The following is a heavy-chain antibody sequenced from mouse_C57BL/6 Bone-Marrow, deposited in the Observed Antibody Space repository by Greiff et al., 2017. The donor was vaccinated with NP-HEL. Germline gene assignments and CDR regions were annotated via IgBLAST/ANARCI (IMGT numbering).Heavy chain of an antibody. J-gene: IGHJ1*03. CDR2: ISYDGSN. D-gene: IGHD1-1*01. V-gene: IGHV3-6*01. CDR1: GYSITSGYY. CDR3: ARERGSYYGSRWYFDV. Sequence: EVQLQESGPGLVKPSQSLSLTCSVTGYSITSGYYWNWIRQFPGNKLEWMGYISYDGSNNYNPSLKNRISITRDTSKNQFFLKLNSVTTEDTATYYCARERGSYYGSRWYFDVWGTGTTVTVSS.